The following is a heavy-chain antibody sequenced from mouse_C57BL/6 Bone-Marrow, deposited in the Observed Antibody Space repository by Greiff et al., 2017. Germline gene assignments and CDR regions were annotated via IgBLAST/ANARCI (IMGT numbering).Heavy chain of an antibody. Sequence: EVQLVESGGDLVKPGGSLKLSCAASGFTFSSYGMSWVRQTPDKRLEWVATISSGGSYTYYPDSVKGRFTISRDNAKNTLYLQMSSLKSEDTAMYYCARLVFYGSSYVDYWGQGTTLTVSS. CDR1: GFTFSSYG. CDR2: ISSGGSYT. CDR3: ARLVFYGSSYVDY. J-gene: IGHJ2*01. V-gene: IGHV5-6*01. D-gene: IGHD1-1*01.